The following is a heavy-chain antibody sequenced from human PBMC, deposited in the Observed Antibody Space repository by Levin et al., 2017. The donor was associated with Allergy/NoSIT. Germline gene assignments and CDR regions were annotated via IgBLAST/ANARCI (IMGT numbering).Heavy chain of an antibody. CDR1: GFTFSSYE. CDR3: ARRLGNFWSGYNYFDY. J-gene: IGHJ4*02. V-gene: IGHV3-48*03. CDR2: ISSTGSTT. D-gene: IGHD3-3*01. Sequence: PGGSLRLSCAASGFTFSSYEMNWVRRAPGKGLEWVSYISSTGSTTYSADSVKGRFTISRDNAKNPLYLHMNSLRAEDTAVYYCARRLGNFWSGYNYFDYWGQGTLVTVSS.